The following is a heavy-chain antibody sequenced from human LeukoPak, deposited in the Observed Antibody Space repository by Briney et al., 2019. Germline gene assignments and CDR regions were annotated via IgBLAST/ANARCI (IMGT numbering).Heavy chain of an antibody. D-gene: IGHD6-19*01. CDR2: INPSGGTT. J-gene: IGHJ4*02. Sequence: ASVKVSCKASGYNFTSYYMHWVRQAPGQGLEWMGIINPSGGTTSYAQKFQGRVTMTEDTSTDTAYMELSSLRSEDTAVYYCATDRRGQWLVRGLFDYWGQGTLVTVSS. CDR1: GYNFTSYY. V-gene: IGHV1-46*01. CDR3: ATDRRGQWLVRGLFDY.